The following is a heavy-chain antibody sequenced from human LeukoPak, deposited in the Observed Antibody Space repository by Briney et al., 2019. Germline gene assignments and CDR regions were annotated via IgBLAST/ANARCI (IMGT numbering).Heavy chain of an antibody. Sequence: KPSETLSLTCTVSGGSVGSAGYYWSWIRQPPGGGLEWIGYIYYISNTNYNPSLKSRVTMSVNPSKNQFSLKLNSVTAADTAMYYCVRTQSQSGSYRYYFGYWGREPWSPSPQ. D-gene: IGHD1-26*01. V-gene: IGHV4-61*08. CDR2: IYYISNT. CDR3: VRTQSQSGSYRYYFGY. CDR1: GGSVGSAGYY. J-gene: IGHJ4*02.